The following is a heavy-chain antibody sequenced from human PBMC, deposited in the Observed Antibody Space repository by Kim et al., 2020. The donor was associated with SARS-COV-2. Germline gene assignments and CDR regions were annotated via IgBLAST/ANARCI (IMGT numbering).Heavy chain of an antibody. Sequence: ASVKVSCKTSGYSFSTYYLHWVRETPGQGFEWMGIFNVGGENATYAQKFLDRVTMTSDTSTSTLYMEFNGLTTDDAGVYYCARADHGQHFDYWGQGTRVTVSS. J-gene: IGHJ4*02. CDR2: FNVGGENA. CDR3: ARADHGQHFDY. V-gene: IGHV1-46*01. CDR1: GYSFSTYY.